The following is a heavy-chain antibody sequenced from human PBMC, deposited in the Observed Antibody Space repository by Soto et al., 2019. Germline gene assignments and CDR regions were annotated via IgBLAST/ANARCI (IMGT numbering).Heavy chain of an antibody. Sequence: SETLSLTCTVSGGSISSYYWSWIRQPPGKGLEWIGYIYYSGSTNYNPSLKSRVTISVDTSKNQFSLKLSSVTAADTAVYYCARLSVANTGTRDYFDYWGQGTLVTV. J-gene: IGHJ4*02. CDR3: ARLSVANTGTRDYFDY. V-gene: IGHV4-59*08. CDR2: IYYSGST. CDR1: GGSISSYY. D-gene: IGHD6-19*01.